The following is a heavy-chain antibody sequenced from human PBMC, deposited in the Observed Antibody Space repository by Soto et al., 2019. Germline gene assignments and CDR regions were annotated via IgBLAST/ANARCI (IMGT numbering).Heavy chain of an antibody. J-gene: IGHJ4*02. CDR3: ARTKCSGGSCYSWSLDY. D-gene: IGHD2-15*01. CDR1: GGSITTGGYY. V-gene: IGHV4-31*03. Sequence: SETLSLTCTVSGGSITTGGYYWSWIRQLPGKGLEWIGHMYYSESTYYNPSLKSRVSISLDTSKNQFSLKLSFVTAADTAMYYCARTKCSGGSCYSWSLDYWGQGTPVTVSS. CDR2: MYYSEST.